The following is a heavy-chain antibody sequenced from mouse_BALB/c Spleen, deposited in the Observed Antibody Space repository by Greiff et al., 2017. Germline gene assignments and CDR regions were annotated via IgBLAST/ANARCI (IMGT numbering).Heavy chain of an antibody. D-gene: IGHD2-4*01. CDR1: GFSLTSYG. CDR2: IWAGGST. V-gene: IGHV2-9*02. CDR3: ARDTPYDYDGGYYAMDY. Sequence: VQLVESGPGLVAPSQSLSITCTVSGFSLTSYGVHWVRQPPGKGLEWLGVIWAGGSTNYNSALMSRLSISKDNSKSQVFLKMNSLQTDYTAMYYCARDTPYDYDGGYYAMDYWGEGTSVTVSS. J-gene: IGHJ4*01.